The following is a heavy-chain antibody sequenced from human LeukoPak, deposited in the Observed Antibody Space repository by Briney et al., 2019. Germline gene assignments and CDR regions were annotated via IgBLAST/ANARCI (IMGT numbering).Heavy chain of an antibody. J-gene: IGHJ4*02. CDR1: GGSISSYY. V-gene: IGHV4-59*01. Sequence: SETLSLTCTVSGGSISSYYRSWNRHPPGKGMEWVGYIYYTGSTNYNPSRKSRVTISVDTSKHQFSLKLSSVTAADTAVYYCAREDYGGNFGAFDYWGQGTLVTVSS. CDR3: AREDYGGNFGAFDY. CDR2: IYYTGST. D-gene: IGHD4-23*01.